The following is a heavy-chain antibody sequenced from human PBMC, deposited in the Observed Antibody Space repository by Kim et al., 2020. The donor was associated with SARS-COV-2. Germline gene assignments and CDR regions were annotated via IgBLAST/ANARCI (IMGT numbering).Heavy chain of an antibody. CDR3: TTDAVSYYYYGMDV. D-gene: IGHD6-19*01. Sequence: GGSLRLSCAASGFTFSNAWMSWVRQAPGKGLEWVGRIKSKTDGGTTDYAAPVKGRFTISRDDSKNTLYLQMNSLKTEDTAVYYCTTDAVSYYYYGMDVWGQGTTVTVSS. CDR2: IKSKTDGGTT. CDR1: GFTFSNAW. V-gene: IGHV3-15*01. J-gene: IGHJ6*02.